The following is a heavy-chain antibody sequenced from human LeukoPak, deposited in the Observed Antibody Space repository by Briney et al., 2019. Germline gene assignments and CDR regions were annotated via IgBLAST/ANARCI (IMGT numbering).Heavy chain of an antibody. CDR1: GFTFSTYA. D-gene: IGHD2-15*01. J-gene: IGHJ2*01. CDR3: AKTSSHRIRAFFDL. Sequence: GGSLRLSCAASGFTFSTYAMSWVRQAPGKGLQWVSAITGSGGSTYYADSVKGRFTISRDNSNDTAYLQMNTLRAEDTALYYCAKTSSHRIRAFFDLWGRGTLVTVSS. V-gene: IGHV3-23*01. CDR2: ITGSGGST.